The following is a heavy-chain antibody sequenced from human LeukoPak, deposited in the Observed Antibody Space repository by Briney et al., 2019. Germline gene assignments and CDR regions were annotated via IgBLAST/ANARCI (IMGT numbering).Heavy chain of an antibody. D-gene: IGHD6-13*01. J-gene: IGHJ4*02. CDR2: ISSSGSTI. Sequence: GGSLRLSCAASGFTFSSYEMNWVRQAPGKGLEWVSYISSSGSTIYYADSVRGRFTTSRDNAKNSLYLQMNSLSAEDTAVYYCARGYSSSWYGALWGGFDLDYWGQGTLVTVSS. CDR3: ARGYSSSWYGALWGGFDLDY. CDR1: GFTFSSYE. V-gene: IGHV3-48*03.